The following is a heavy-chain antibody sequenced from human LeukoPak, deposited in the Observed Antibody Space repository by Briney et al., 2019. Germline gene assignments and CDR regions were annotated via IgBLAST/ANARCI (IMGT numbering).Heavy chain of an antibody. CDR3: AKRSGYTTGWFFDF. D-gene: IGHD6-19*01. CDR2: ISGSGDNT. J-gene: IGHJ4*02. Sequence: PGGSLKLSCAASGFSFSSYAMSWVRQAPGKGLGWVSSISGSGDNTYYAESVKGRFTISRDNSKNTLFLQMNSLRAGDTAVFYRAKRSGYTTGWFFDFWGQGTLVTVSS. CDR1: GFSFSSYA. V-gene: IGHV3-23*01.